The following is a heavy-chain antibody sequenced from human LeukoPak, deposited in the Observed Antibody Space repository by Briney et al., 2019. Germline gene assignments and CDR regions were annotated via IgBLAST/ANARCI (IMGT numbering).Heavy chain of an antibody. J-gene: IGHJ4*02. CDR2: ICAYSGNT. CDR1: RYRFINYD. D-gene: IGHD3-16*01. Sequence: AKVKVRCKGSRYRFINYDITWLRLPAGHGVQLMGWICAYSGNTNYTQNLQGSVTMTTDTSTRTVYLELRSLRSDDTALYYCAKDLIGGGATNDYWGQGTLVTVSS. V-gene: IGHV1-18*01. CDR3: AKDLIGGGATNDY.